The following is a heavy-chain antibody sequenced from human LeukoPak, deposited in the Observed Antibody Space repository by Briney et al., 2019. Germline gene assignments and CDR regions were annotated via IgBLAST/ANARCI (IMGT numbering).Heavy chain of an antibody. CDR2: IYYSGST. CDR3: ARGPLHSSSWYVKNYYYYYGMDV. Sequence: PSETLSLTCTVSGGSISSYYWSWIRQPSGKGLEWIGYIYYSGSTNYNPSLKSRVTISVDTSKNQFSLKLSSVTAADTAVYYCARGPLHSSSWYVKNYYYYYGMDVWGQGTTVTVSS. J-gene: IGHJ6*02. CDR1: GGSISSYY. V-gene: IGHV4-59*01. D-gene: IGHD6-13*01.